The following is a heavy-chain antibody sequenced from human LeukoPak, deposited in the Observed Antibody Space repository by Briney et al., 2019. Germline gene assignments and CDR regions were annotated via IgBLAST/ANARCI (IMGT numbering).Heavy chain of an antibody. J-gene: IGHJ5*02. CDR3: ARHATVSSSRFDP. CDR1: GGSISSYY. V-gene: IGHV4-59*08. Sequence: SETLSLTCTVSGGSISSYYWSWIRQPPGKGLEWIGYIYYSGNTNYNPSLKSRVTISVDTSKNQFSLKLSSVTAADTAVYYCARHATVSSSRFDPWGQGALVTVSS. CDR2: IYYSGNT.